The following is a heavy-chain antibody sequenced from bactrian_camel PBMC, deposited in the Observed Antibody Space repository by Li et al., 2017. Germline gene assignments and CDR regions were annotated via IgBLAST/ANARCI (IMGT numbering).Heavy chain of an antibody. CDR3: AAGSMYGGSCYRWTETGTLNY. J-gene: IGHJ4*01. Sequence: HVQLVESGGGSVQAGGSLRLSCKTGKYTVSEYCLAWFRQAPGKEREGVGAIDTDGTTKYEDSVKGRFTVSKDNTENTLFLQMNTLKPDDTAMYYCAAGSMYGGSCYRWTETGTLNYWGQGTQVTVS. V-gene: IGHV3S1*01. CDR2: IDTDGTT. D-gene: IGHD6*01. CDR1: KYTVSEYC.